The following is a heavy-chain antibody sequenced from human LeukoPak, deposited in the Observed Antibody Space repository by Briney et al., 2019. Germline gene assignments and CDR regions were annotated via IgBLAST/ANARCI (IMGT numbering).Heavy chain of an antibody. CDR3: ARGPGYDILTGYYPPDY. Sequence: ASVKVSCKASGYTFTSYDINWVRQATGQGLEWMGWMNPNSGNTGYAQKFQGRVTKTRNTSISTAYMELSSLRSEDTAVYYCARGPGYDILTGYYPPDYWGQGTLVTVSS. CDR1: GYTFTSYD. CDR2: MNPNSGNT. J-gene: IGHJ4*02. V-gene: IGHV1-8*01. D-gene: IGHD3-9*01.